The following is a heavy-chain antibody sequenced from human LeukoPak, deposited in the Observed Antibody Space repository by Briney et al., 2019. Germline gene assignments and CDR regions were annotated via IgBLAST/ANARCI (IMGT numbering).Heavy chain of an antibody. D-gene: IGHD3-9*01. J-gene: IGHJ4*02. V-gene: IGHV3-23*01. CDR3: VIWGDYDVLTAYYVPDF. CDR2: ITGSGTNR. CDR1: GFTFSNYA. Sequence: GGSLRLSCVASGFTFSNYARSWVRQAPGKGLEWVSAITGSGTNRYYADSLKGRFTTSRDNSKNTVFLQMNSLRHEDTAIYYCVIWGDYDVLTAYYVPDFWGQGTLVTVSS.